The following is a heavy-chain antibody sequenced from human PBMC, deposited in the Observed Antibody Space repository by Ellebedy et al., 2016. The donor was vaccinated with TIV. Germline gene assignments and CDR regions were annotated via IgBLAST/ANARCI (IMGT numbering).Heavy chain of an antibody. CDR1: GFTFSDYG. Sequence: GESLKISCAASGFTFSDYGIHWVRQAPGKGLEWVAVKSFAQSDEYYADSLKGRFTISRDNAKNTLYLHMNSLRVEDTAIYYCARDMAWGNERMNDAFDIWGQGTMVTVSS. V-gene: IGHV3-33*08. CDR2: KSFAQSDE. D-gene: IGHD7-27*01. CDR3: ARDMAWGNERMNDAFDI. J-gene: IGHJ3*02.